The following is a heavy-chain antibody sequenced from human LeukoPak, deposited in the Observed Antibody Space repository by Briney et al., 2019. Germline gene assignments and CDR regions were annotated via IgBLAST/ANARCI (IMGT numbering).Heavy chain of an antibody. D-gene: IGHD6-19*01. J-gene: IGHJ5*02. CDR1: GGSFSSYY. V-gene: IGHV4-59*01. Sequence: PSETLSLTCTVSGGSFSSYYWTWIRQPPGKGLEWIGYIYYGGSTNYNPALKSRVTISLDTSKSQFSLKLNSMTPADTAVYFCASAVHPTRNWFDPWGQGTLVTVSS. CDR2: IYYGGST. CDR3: ASAVHPTRNWFDP.